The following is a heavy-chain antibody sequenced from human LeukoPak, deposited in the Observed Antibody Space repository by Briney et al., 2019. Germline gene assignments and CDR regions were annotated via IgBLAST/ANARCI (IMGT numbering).Heavy chain of an antibody. V-gene: IGHV1-69*05. Sequence: GASVKVSCKASGYTFTGDYMHWVRQAPGQGLEWMGGIIPIFGTANYAQKFQGRVTITTDESTSTAYMELSSLRSEDTAVYYCARDQVGATGFDYWGQGTLVTVSS. D-gene: IGHD1-26*01. CDR1: GYTFTGDY. CDR2: IIPIFGTA. CDR3: ARDQVGATGFDY. J-gene: IGHJ4*02.